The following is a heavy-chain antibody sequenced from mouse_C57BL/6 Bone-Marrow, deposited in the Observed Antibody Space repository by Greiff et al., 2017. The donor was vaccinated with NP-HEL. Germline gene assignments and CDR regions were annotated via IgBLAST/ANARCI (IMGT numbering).Heavy chain of an antibody. Sequence: EVQLKESGAELVRPGASVKLSCTASGFNIKDDYMHWVKQRPEQGLEWIGWIDPENGDTEYASKFQGKATITADTSSNTAYLQLSSLTSEDTAVYYCTTDYGHFDYWGQGTTLTVSS. CDR2: IDPENGDT. CDR1: GFNIKDDY. CDR3: TTDYGHFDY. J-gene: IGHJ2*01. D-gene: IGHD1-1*01. V-gene: IGHV14-4*01.